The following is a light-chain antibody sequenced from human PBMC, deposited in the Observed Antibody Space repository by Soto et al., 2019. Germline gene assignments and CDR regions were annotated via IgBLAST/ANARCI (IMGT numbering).Light chain of an antibody. CDR3: QQANSFPLT. CDR1: QTISSW. CDR2: KAS. J-gene: IGKJ4*01. V-gene: IGKV1-5*03. Sequence: DIEMTQSPSTLSASVGDRVTITCRASQTISSWLAWYQQKPGKAPKLLIYKASTLKSGVPSRFSGSGSGTEFTLTISSLQPEAFATYSCQQANSFPLTFGGGTKVDIK.